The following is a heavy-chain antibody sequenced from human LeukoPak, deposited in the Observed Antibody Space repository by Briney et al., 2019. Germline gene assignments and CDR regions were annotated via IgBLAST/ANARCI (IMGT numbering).Heavy chain of an antibody. CDR1: GFTFNNYA. Sequence: GGSLRLSCAASGFTFNNYAMSWVRQAPGKGLEWVSAISASGGTTYYADSAKGRFTISRDNTENTLFLQMNSLRAEDTAVYYCAKEPREYCSSTSCPNWFDSWGQGTLVTVSS. V-gene: IGHV3-23*01. J-gene: IGHJ5*01. CDR3: AKEPREYCSSTSCPNWFDS. CDR2: ISASGGTT. D-gene: IGHD2-2*01.